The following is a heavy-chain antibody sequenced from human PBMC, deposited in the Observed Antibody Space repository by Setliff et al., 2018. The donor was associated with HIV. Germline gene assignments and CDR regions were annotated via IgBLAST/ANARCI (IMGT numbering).Heavy chain of an antibody. D-gene: IGHD1-20*01. CDR3: ARGINYYYMDV. CDR2: IYSSGST. J-gene: IGHJ6*03. V-gene: IGHV4-4*08. CDR1: GGSISSYY. Sequence: SETLSLTCTVSGGSISSYYCSWLRQPPGKGLEWIGYIYSSGSTNYNPSLKRRVTISVDTSKNPFALKLRSMTAADTAVYYCARGINYYYMDVWGKGTTVTVSS.